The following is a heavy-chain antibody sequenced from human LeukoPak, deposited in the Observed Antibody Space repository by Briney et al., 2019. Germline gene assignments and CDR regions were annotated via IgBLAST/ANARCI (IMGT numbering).Heavy chain of an antibody. CDR3: ARGGDSSNWYPGYFEY. Sequence: GGSLRLSCAASGFTFSNYRMHWVRQAPGKGPVWVSRIKSDGSSTRFAASVQGRLPRSRDNGKNTLYLQMNSLRAEDTAVYYCARGGDSSNWYPGYFEYWGQGALVTVSS. CDR1: GFTFSNYR. CDR2: IKSDGSST. D-gene: IGHD6-13*01. J-gene: IGHJ4*02. V-gene: IGHV3-74*01.